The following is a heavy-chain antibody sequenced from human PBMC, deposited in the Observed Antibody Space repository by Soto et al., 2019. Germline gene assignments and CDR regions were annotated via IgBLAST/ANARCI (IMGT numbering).Heavy chain of an antibody. Sequence: SETLSLTCTVSGGSIRSYYWGWIRQTPTKGLEWIGYIYYSGSTNYNPSLKSRVNISIDTSKNQFSLRLTSVTPADTAVYYCARDRGYSWGQGTLVTVSS. CDR2: IYYSGST. J-gene: IGHJ4*02. D-gene: IGHD1-26*01. CDR1: GGSIRSYY. CDR3: ARDRGYS. V-gene: IGHV4-59*01.